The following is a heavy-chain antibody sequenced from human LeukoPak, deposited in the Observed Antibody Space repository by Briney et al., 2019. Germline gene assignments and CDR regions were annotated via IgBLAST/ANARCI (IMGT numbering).Heavy chain of an antibody. CDR3: ARGPPRPMIVVSYYPY. V-gene: IGHV4-34*01. Sequence: SETLSLTCAVYGGSFSGYYWSWIRQPPGKGLEGIGEINHSGSTNYNPSLKSRVTISVDTSKNQFSLKLSSVTAADTAVYYCARGPPRPMIVVSYYPYWGQGTLVTVSS. CDR2: INHSGST. CDR1: GGSFSGYY. D-gene: IGHD3-22*01. J-gene: IGHJ4*02.